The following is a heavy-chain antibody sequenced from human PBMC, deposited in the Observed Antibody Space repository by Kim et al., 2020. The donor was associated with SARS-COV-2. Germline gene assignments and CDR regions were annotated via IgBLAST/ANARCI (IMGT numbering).Heavy chain of an antibody. D-gene: IGHD4-17*01. CDR3: TSNDYGDYRGAFDL. CDR1: GFTLGDYA. V-gene: IGHV3-49*04. Sequence: GGSLRLSCTASGFTLGDYAMSWVRQAPGKGLGWVGFIRSKAYGGTPEYAASVKGRFTISRDDSKSIAYLQMNSLKTEDTAVYYCTSNDYGDYRGAFDLWG. J-gene: IGHJ3*01. CDR2: IRSKAYGGTP.